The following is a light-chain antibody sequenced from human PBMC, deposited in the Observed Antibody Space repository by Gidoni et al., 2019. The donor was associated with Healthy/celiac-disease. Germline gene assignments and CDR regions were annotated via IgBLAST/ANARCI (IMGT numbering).Light chain of an antibody. V-gene: IGKV3-11*01. CDR2: DAS. CDR3: QQGSNSFT. CDR1: QSVSSY. Sequence: EIVLTQSPATLSLSPGERATLSCRASQSVSSYLFCYQQQPAQAPRLLIFDASTSTTGIPPRFSGSWCGNDFTLTISSLEPEDFAVYYCQQGSNSFTFGGGTKVDIK. J-gene: IGKJ3*01.